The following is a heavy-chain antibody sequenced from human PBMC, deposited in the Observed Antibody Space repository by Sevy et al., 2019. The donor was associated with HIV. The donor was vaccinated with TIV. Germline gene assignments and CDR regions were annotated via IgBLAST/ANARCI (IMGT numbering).Heavy chain of an antibody. CDR1: RFNFTSYA. Sequence: GGSLRLSCAASRFNFTSYAIHWVRQAPGKGLEWLALTTNVGTIKFYAGSVKGRFTVSRDHSRKRISLQTDRLSTEDTAIYYCAKTGDLGPFDFWGLGTRVTVSS. CDR3: AKTGDLGPFDF. D-gene: IGHD3-16*01. CDR2: TTNVGTIK. V-gene: IGHV3-30*18. J-gene: IGHJ4*02.